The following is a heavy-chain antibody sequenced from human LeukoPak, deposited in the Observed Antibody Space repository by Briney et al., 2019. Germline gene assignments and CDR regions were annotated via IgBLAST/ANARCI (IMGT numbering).Heavy chain of an antibody. Sequence: SVKVSCKASGGTFSSYAISWVRQAPGQGLEWMGGIIPIFGTANYAQKFQGRVTITTDESTSTAYMELSSLRSEDTAVYYCASWFWSGYQGAFDIWAKGQWSPSLQ. V-gene: IGHV1-69*05. D-gene: IGHD3-3*01. CDR2: IIPIFGTA. CDR3: ASWFWSGYQGAFDI. J-gene: IGHJ3*02. CDR1: GGTFSSYA.